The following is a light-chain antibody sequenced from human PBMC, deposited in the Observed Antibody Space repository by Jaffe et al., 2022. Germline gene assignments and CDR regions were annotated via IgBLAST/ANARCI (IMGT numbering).Light chain of an antibody. J-gene: IGKJ4*01. CDR1: QSVSSK. V-gene: IGKV3-15*01. CDR3: QQYNNWPLT. Sequence: EIVMTQSPATLSVSPGERATLSCRASQSVSSKLAWYHQKPGQAPRLLIYDASTRATGIPARFSGSGSGTEFTLTISSLQSEDFAVYYCQQYNNWPLTFGGGTKVEIK. CDR2: DAS.